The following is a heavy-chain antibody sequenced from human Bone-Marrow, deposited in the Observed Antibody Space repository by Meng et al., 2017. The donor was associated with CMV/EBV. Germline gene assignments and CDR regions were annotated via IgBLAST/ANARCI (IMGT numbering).Heavy chain of an antibody. D-gene: IGHD3-3*01. CDR3: ARAGSHDFWSGYLSYYYYYGMAV. CDR1: GYTFTSYD. J-gene: IGHJ6*02. CDR2: MNPNSGNT. V-gene: IGHV1-8*03. Sequence: ASVKVSCKASGYTFTSYDINWVRQATGQGLEWMGWMNPNSGNTGYAQKFQGRVTITRNTSISTAYMELSSLRSEDTAVYYCARAGSHDFWSGYLSYYYYYGMAVWGQGTTVTVSS.